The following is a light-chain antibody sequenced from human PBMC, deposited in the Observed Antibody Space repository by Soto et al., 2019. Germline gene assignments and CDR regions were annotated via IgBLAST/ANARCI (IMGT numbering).Light chain of an antibody. CDR2: WAS. CDR1: QSVLYSSNNKNY. J-gene: IGKJ2*01. Sequence: DIVMTQSPDSLAVSLGERATINCKSSQSVLYSSNNKNYLAWFQQKPGQPPKLLIYWASTRESGVPDRFSGSGSETDFTLTISILQAEDVAVYYCQQYYNPPYTFGQGTKLEIQ. V-gene: IGKV4-1*01. CDR3: QQYYNPPYT.